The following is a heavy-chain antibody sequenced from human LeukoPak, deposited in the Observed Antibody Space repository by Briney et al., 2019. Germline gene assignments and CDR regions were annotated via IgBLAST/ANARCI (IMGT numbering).Heavy chain of an antibody. V-gene: IGHV3-73*01. D-gene: IGHD3-9*01. J-gene: IGHJ4*02. CDR2: IKTRPDNYAT. CDR3: TRLDDFLTGFDR. Sequence: GGSLRLSCAASGFSFSASAIHWVRQPSGKGLEWVGRIKTRPDNYATAFAASVNGRFTISRDDSKNTAYLQMDSLKTEDTAVYYCTRLDDFLTGFDRWGQGTLVSVSS. CDR1: GFSFSASA.